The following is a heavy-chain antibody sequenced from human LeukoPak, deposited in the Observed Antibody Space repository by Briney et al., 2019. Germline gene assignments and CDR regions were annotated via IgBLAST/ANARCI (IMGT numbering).Heavy chain of an antibody. CDR1: GGSISSSSYY. CDR2: IYYSGSI. Sequence: SETLSLTCTVSGGSISSSSYYWGWIRQPPGKGLEWMGSIYYSGSIYYNPSLKSRVTISVDTSKNQFSLKLSSVTAADTAVYYCARVGSGWYKEDSRGYWFDPWGQGTLVTVSS. J-gene: IGHJ5*02. CDR3: ARVGSGWYKEDSRGYWFDP. D-gene: IGHD6-19*01. V-gene: IGHV4-39*01.